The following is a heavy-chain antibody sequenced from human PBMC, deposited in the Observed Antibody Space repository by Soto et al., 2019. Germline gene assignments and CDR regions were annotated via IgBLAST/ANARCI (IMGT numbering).Heavy chain of an antibody. CDR1: GGTFSSYA. Sequence: ASVKVSCKASGGTFSSYAISWARQAPGQGLEWKGGIIPIFGTANYAQKFQGRVTITADESTSTAYMELSSLRSEDTAVYYYASRSTVTSIPGSFDYWGQGTLVTVSS. CDR3: ASRSTVTSIPGSFDY. CDR2: IIPIFGTA. V-gene: IGHV1-69*13. J-gene: IGHJ4*02. D-gene: IGHD4-17*01.